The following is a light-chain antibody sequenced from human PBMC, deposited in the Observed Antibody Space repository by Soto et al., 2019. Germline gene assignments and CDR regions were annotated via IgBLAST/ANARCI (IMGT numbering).Light chain of an antibody. V-gene: IGKV3-11*01. CDR3: QQRSNWPLT. Sequence: EIVLTQSPATVSLSPGERATLSCRASQSVSTFLAWYQQKPGQAPRLLIYDASNRATGIPARFSGSGSGTDLILTISSLEPEDFAVYCCQQRSNWPLTFGGGTKVEIK. J-gene: IGKJ4*01. CDR1: QSVSTF. CDR2: DAS.